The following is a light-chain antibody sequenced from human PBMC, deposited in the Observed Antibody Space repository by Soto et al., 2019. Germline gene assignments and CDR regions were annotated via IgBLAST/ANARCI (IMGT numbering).Light chain of an antibody. CDR3: SSYTSSSNV. V-gene: IGLV2-14*01. CDR1: SSDVGGYNY. J-gene: IGLJ1*01. CDR2: DVS. Sequence: QSVLTQPASVSGSPGQSITITCTGTSSDVGGYNYVSWYQQHPGKAPKLMIYDVSNRPSGVSNRFSGSKSGNTASLTISGLQAEDEADYYCSSYTSSSNVFGTVTKVTVL.